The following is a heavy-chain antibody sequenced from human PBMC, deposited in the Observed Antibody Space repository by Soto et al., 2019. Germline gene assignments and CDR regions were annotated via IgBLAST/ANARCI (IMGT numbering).Heavy chain of an antibody. V-gene: IGHV1-18*01. CDR3: ARDRQAFDY. CDR2: ISAYNGNT. J-gene: IGHJ4*02. CDR1: GSTFTSYX. Sequence: SVXXSCXXSGSTFTSYXISXLRQAPGQGLEWMGWISAYNGNTNYAQKLQGRVTMTTDTSTSTAYMELRSLRSDDTAVYYCARDRQAFDYWGQGTLVTVSS.